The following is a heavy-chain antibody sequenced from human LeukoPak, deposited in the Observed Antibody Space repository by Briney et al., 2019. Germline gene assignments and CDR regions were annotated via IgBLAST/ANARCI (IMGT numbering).Heavy chain of an antibody. V-gene: IGHV4-39*01. CDR2: IYSSGST. J-gene: IGHJ4*02. CDR3: ARRSSESFDF. Sequence: PSETLSLTCTVSGGSISSSPYYWGWIRQPPGKDLEWIGTIYSSGSTSYNPSLKSRVTISVDTSKNQFSLRLTSVTAADTAVYYCARRSSESFDFWGQGTLVTVSS. CDR1: GGSISSSPYY. D-gene: IGHD3-22*01.